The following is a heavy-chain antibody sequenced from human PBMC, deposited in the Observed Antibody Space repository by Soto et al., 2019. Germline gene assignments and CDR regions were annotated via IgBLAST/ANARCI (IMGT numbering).Heavy chain of an antibody. CDR1: GPSISSSSYY. Sequence: PSETLSLTCTVYGPSISSSSYYWGWIRQPPGKGLEWIGSIYYSGSTYYNPSLKSRVTISVDTSKNQFSLKLSSVTAADTAVYYCARAHLLWFGELLWLGSINWFDPWGQGTLVTVS. CDR3: ARAHLLWFGELLWLGSINWFDP. V-gene: IGHV4-39*01. D-gene: IGHD3-10*01. CDR2: IYYSGST. J-gene: IGHJ5*02.